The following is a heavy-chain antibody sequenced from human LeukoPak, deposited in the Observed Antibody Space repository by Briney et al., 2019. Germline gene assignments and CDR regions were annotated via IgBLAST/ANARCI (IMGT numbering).Heavy chain of an antibody. D-gene: IGHD1-26*01. Sequence: GGSLRLSCAASGFTFSSSGMSCVRQAPGTGVEWVSGISADGAYTHYADSVKGRFTISRDNSKNTLYLQMHSLRADDTAVYYCANGRYGQILFDYWGQGTLVTVSS. CDR3: ANGRYGQILFDY. J-gene: IGHJ4*02. V-gene: IGHV3-23*01. CDR1: GFTFSSSG. CDR2: ISADGAYT.